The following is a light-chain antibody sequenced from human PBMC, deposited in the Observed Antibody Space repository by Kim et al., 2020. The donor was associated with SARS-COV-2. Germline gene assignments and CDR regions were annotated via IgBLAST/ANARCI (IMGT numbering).Light chain of an antibody. CDR3: QQHEYYPFT. CDR1: QGIGSY. V-gene: IGKV1-9*01. Sequence: ASVGDRVTISCRASQGIGSYLAWYQQKPGKAPKLLIYAASSLQSGVPSRFSGSGSETDFTLTITSLQPEDFATYYCQQHEYYPFTFGQGTRVEIK. CDR2: AAS. J-gene: IGKJ5*01.